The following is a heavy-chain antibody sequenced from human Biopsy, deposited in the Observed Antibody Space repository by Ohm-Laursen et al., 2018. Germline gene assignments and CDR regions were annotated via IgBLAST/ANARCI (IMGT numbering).Heavy chain of an antibody. CDR1: GFSLSARGMC. CDR2: VDWDDYK. D-gene: IGHD6-13*01. Sequence: TQTLTLTCSFSGFSLSARGMCVSWIRQAPGKALEWLARVDWDDYKDYSASLQTKLSISKDTSNDQVVLTVNNVDPADTATYYCARTPILIVSAGLVYRHRRHLQGVDVWGQGIAVTVSS. V-gene: IGHV2-70*11. CDR3: ARTPILIVSAGLVYRHRRHLQGVDV. J-gene: IGHJ6*02.